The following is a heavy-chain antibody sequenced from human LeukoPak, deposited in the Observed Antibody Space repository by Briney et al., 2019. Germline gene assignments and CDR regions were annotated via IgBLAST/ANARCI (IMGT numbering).Heavy chain of an antibody. V-gene: IGHV4-4*02. CDR2: VHLDGRT. J-gene: IGHJ4*02. Sequence: ASETLSLTCGVSGGSVINTNWWTWVRQPPGKGLEWIGEVHLDGRTNYNPSLESRLTMSVDVSENQVSLKLTSVTAADTAVYYCAREGGFYRPLVYSGQGTLVTVSS. CDR1: GGSVINTNW. CDR3: AREGGFYRPLVY. D-gene: IGHD3-3*01.